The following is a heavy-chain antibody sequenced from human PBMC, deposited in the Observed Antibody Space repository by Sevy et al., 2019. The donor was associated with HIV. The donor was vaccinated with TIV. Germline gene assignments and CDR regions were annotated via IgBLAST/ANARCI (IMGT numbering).Heavy chain of an antibody. D-gene: IGHD6-13*01. Sequence: GGSLRLSCAGAGFSCHAYWMHWVPQAPGKGLEWLANINQEGSTNYSAASVKGRFTISRDNAKNLVYLQMNSLRPEDTGLYYCARAIAAAAGFWGQGTLVTVSS. CDR2: INQEGSTN. CDR1: GFSCHAYW. CDR3: ARAIAAAAGF. V-gene: IGHV3-7*01. J-gene: IGHJ4*02.